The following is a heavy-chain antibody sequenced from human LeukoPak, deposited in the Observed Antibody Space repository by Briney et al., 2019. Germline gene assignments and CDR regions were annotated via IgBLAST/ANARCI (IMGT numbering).Heavy chain of an antibody. CDR3: ARITTFSGAFDI. J-gene: IGHJ3*02. Sequence: PSETLSLTCAVSGFSITSGYYWGWIRQPPGKGLEWIGSMYHSGSTYHNPSLKSRVTISADTSKNQFSLKLSSVTAADTAVYYCARITTFSGAFDIWGQGTMVTVSS. CDR1: GFSITSGYY. CDR2: MYHSGST. V-gene: IGHV4-38-2*01. D-gene: IGHD3-10*01.